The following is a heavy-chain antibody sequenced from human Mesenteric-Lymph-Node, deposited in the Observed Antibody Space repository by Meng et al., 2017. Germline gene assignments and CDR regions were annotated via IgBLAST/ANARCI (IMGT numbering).Heavy chain of an antibody. CDR3: VRGDWFDP. Sequence: QVRLVQSGAELKKPGASVKVSCKASGYTLTTYAMNWVRQAPGQGLEWMGWINTNTGNPTYAQGFTGRFVFSLDTSVNMAYLQITSLKAEDTAVYYCVRGDWFDPWGQGTLVTVSS. V-gene: IGHV7-4-1*04. J-gene: IGHJ5*02. CDR2: INTNTGNP. CDR1: GYTLTTYA.